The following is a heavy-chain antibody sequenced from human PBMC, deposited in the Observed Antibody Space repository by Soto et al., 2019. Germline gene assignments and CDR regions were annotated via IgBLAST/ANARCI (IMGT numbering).Heavy chain of an antibody. J-gene: IGHJ4*02. D-gene: IGHD3-22*01. CDR2: IIPILGIA. Sequence: QVQLVQSGAEVKKPGSSVKVSCKASGGTFSSYTISWVRQAPGQGLEWMGRIIPILGIANYAQKFQGRVTITADKSTSTAYMELSSLRSEDTAVYYCARGLHYASISLDDYWGQGTLVTVSS. CDR3: ARGLHYASISLDDY. V-gene: IGHV1-69*02. CDR1: GGTFSSYT.